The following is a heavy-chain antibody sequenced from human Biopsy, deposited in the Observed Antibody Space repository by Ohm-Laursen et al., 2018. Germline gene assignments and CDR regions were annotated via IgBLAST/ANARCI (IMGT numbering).Heavy chain of an antibody. D-gene: IGHD3-10*01. CDR1: GGTFSSYV. Sequence: SVKASCKASGGTFSSYVISWVRQAPGQGLEWMGRIIPTFDTPTYAPDFRGRVTFTADKSTGTAHLDLSRLRSEDTAIYYCAGGAAKGNPYDHWGQGTLVTVSS. V-gene: IGHV1-69*06. CDR3: AGGAAKGNPYDH. CDR2: IIPTFDTP. J-gene: IGHJ5*02.